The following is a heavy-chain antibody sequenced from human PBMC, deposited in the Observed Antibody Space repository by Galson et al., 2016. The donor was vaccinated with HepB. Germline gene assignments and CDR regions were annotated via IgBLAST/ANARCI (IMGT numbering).Heavy chain of an antibody. Sequence: TLSLTCTVSAGSISSGGYYWNWIRQHPGEGLEWIAYINYSGSTHYNPSLKSRVTISVDSSKYQFSLKLRSVTAADTALYYCARQGIITMLRGYFDDWGQGTLVTVSS. D-gene: IGHD3-10*01. J-gene: IGHJ4*02. CDR2: INYSGST. CDR3: ARQGIITMLRGYFDD. V-gene: IGHV4-31*03. CDR1: AGSISSGGYY.